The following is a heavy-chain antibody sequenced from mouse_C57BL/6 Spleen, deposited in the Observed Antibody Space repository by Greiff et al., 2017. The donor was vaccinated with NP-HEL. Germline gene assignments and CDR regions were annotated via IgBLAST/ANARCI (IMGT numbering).Heavy chain of an antibody. Sequence: QVHVKQSGAELVRPGASVTLSCKASGYTFTDYEMHWVKQTPVHGLEWIGAIDPETGGTAYNQKFKGKAILTADKSSSTAYMELRSLTSEDSAVYYCPYGNYGGWYFDVWGTGTTVTVSS. CDR1: GYTFTDYE. J-gene: IGHJ1*03. CDR2: IDPETGGT. D-gene: IGHD2-1*01. CDR3: PYGNYGGWYFDV. V-gene: IGHV1-15*01.